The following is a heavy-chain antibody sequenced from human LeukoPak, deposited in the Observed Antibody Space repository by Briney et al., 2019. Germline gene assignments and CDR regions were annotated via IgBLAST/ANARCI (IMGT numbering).Heavy chain of an antibody. CDR1: GFTFSRHG. CDR2: ISNDGSRK. V-gene: IGHV3-30*03. D-gene: IGHD3-3*01. J-gene: IGHJ4*02. CDR3: ARDRAWNYFDY. Sequence: GGSLRLSCAPSGFTFSRHGMHWVRQAPGKGLEWVAIISNDGSRKYYAHSVEGRFTISRDNSRNTLYLQMDSLRAEDTAVYYCARDRAWNYFDYWGRGTLVTVSS.